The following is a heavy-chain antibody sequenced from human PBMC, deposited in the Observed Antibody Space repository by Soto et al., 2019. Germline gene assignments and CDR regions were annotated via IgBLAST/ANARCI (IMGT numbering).Heavy chain of an antibody. D-gene: IGHD3-16*01. CDR2: IRSNIDGATT. Sequence: EVLLVESGGGLVKPGGSLSLSCAASGFAFKYARMTWVRQAPGKGLEWVGHIRSNIDGATTAYAAPVKGRFTISRDESKNTVDLQMNSLITEDTAVYYCTTDWGSGTHYARAFDVWGQGTTVTVSS. V-gene: IGHV3-15*01. J-gene: IGHJ3*01. CDR1: GFAFKYAR. CDR3: TTDWGSGTHYARAFDV.